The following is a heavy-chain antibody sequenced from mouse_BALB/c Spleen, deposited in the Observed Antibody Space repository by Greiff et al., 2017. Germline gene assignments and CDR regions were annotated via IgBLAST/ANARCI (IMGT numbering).Heavy chain of an antibody. D-gene: IGHD1-2*01. J-gene: IGHJ3*01. Sequence: VQGVESGPGLVAPSQSLSITCTVSGFSLTSYGVHWVRQPPGKGLEWLGVIWAGGSTNYNSALMSRLSISKDNSKSQVFLKMNSLQTDDTAMYYCAREADYGLGWFAYWGQGTLVTVSA. CDR3: AREADYGLGWFAY. CDR2: IWAGGST. CDR1: GFSLTSYG. V-gene: IGHV2-9*02.